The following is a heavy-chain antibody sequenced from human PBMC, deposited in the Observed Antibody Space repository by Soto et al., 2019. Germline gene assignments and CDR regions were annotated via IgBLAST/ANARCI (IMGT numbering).Heavy chain of an antibody. CDR2: ISGSGGST. Sequence: GGSPRLSCAASGFTFSSYAMSWVRQAPGKGLEWVSAISGSGGSTYYADSVKGRFTISRDNSKNTLYLQMNSLRAEDTAVYYCAKIGGLTYYYYYMDVWGKGTTVTVSS. J-gene: IGHJ6*03. CDR1: GFTFSSYA. CDR3: AKIGGLTYYYYYMDV. D-gene: IGHD2-15*01. V-gene: IGHV3-23*01.